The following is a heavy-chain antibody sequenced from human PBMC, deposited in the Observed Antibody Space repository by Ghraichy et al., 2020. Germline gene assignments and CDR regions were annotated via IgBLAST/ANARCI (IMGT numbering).Heavy chain of an antibody. CDR1: GGSFSGYY. V-gene: IGHV4-34*01. Sequence: SETLSLTCAVYGGSFSGYYWSWIRQPPGKGLEWIGEINHSGSTNYNPSLKSRVTISVDTSKNQFSLKLSSVTAADTAVYYCARRYGSGWYYYYGMDVWGQGTTVTVSS. CDR2: INHSGST. D-gene: IGHD6-19*01. J-gene: IGHJ6*02. CDR3: ARRYGSGWYYYYGMDV.